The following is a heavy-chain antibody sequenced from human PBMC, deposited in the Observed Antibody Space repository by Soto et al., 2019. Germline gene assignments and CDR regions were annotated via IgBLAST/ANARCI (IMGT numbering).Heavy chain of an antibody. CDR1: GFTVSSYS. D-gene: IGHD1-26*01. Sequence: GVSLRLSCAASGFTVSSYSMNWVRRAPGKGLEWVSSISSSSSYIYYADSVKGRFTISRDNAKNSLYLQMNSLRAEDTAVYYCERAQAGWALQHYYYYGMHVWGQGTTVTVSS. CDR2: ISSSSSYI. CDR3: ERAQAGWALQHYYYYGMHV. J-gene: IGHJ6*02. V-gene: IGHV3-21*01.